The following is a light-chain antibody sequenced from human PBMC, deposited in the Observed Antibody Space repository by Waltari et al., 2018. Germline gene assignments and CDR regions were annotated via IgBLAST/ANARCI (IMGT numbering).Light chain of an antibody. CDR3: CSYAGSYTVV. Sequence: QSALTQPRSVSGSPGQSVTISCTGTRNDLLIYNHVSWYQQHPGKAPQLIIYDVTKRPAGVPDRFSASNSGTTASLTISGLQAEDEADYHCCSYAGSYTVVFGGGTKLTVL. V-gene: IGLV2-11*01. J-gene: IGLJ2*01. CDR2: DVT. CDR1: RNDLLIYNH.